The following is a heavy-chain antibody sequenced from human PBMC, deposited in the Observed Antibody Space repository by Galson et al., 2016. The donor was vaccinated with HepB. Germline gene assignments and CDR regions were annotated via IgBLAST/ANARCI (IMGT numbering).Heavy chain of an antibody. D-gene: IGHD1-1*01. V-gene: IGHV3-48*02. CDR2: ISAGGSTK. CDR3: ARIPGVNWNDVNYSDF. J-gene: IGHJ4*02. CDR1: GFIFSDCS. Sequence: LRLSCAASGFIFSDCSMNWVRQTPGKGLQWLSYISAGGSTKIYADYVRGRFTVSRDNAKNSLFLQLNSLRDEDTAVYYCARIPGVNWNDVNYSDFWGRGTLVTVSS.